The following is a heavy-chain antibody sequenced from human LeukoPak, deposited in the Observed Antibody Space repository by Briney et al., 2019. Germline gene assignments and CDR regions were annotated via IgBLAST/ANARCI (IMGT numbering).Heavy chain of an antibody. D-gene: IGHD2-21*01. J-gene: IGHJ4*02. CDR1: GFTFSIYS. CDR3: ARDNGGEVDY. CDR2: ISGNRDTI. Sequence: PGGSLRLSCAASGFTFSIYSMNWVRQAPGKGLEWVSHISGNRDTIYHADSVKGRFTVSRDNAENSLYLQMHSLRDEDTAVYYCARDNGGEVDYWGQGTLVTVSS. V-gene: IGHV3-48*02.